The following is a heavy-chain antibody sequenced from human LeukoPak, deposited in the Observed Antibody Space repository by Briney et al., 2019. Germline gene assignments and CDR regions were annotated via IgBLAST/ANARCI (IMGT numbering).Heavy chain of an antibody. J-gene: IGHJ4*02. CDR3: ARVGVAGFDY. D-gene: IGHD3-3*01. CDR1: GFTIDDYW. CDR2: IKEDVSDK. Sequence: PGGSLRLSCAASGFTIDDYWMSWVRQAPGKGLEWVANIKEDVSDKYYVDSVKGRFTISRDNAKNSLYLQMGRLRAEDTAVYYCARVGVAGFDYWGQGILVTVSS. V-gene: IGHV3-7*03.